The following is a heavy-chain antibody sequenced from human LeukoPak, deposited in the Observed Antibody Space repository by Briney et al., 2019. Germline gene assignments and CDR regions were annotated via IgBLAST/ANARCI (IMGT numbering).Heavy chain of an antibody. CDR2: ISADGTTT. Sequence: PGGSLRLSCANSELTFRDSWMDWVRQAPGKGLVWVSHISADGTTTTYADSVKGRFTISRDNGKNTLYLQMNSLRAEDTATYYCARDRWYTLDVWGQGTTVIVSS. CDR1: ELTFRDSW. J-gene: IGHJ3*01. V-gene: IGHV3-74*01. CDR3: ARDRWYTLDV. D-gene: IGHD1-1*01.